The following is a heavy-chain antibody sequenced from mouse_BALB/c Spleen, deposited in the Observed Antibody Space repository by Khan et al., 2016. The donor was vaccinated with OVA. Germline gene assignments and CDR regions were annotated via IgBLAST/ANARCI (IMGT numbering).Heavy chain of an antibody. V-gene: IGHV5-6-3*01. CDR3: ARRGIFYYSNDGCYFDY. D-gene: IGHD2-5*01. CDR1: GFTFSSYG. CDR2: INTNVGST. Sequence: EVELVESGGGLVQPGGSLKLSCAASGFTFSSYGMSWVRQTPDKRLELVATINTNVGSTYYPDNVKGRFTISRDNAKNTLYLQMSSLKSEDTAMYYCARRGIFYYSNDGCYFDYWGQGTTLTVAS. J-gene: IGHJ2*01.